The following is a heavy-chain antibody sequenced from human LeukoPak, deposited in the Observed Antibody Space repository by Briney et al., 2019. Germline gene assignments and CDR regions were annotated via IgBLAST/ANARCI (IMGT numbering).Heavy chain of an antibody. J-gene: IGHJ3*02. Sequence: GGSLRLSCAASGFTFSSYEMNWVRQAPGKGLEWVSYISNSGSIIYYADSVKGRFNISRDNAKNSLYLQMNSLRAEDTAVYYCARDPQGAAFDIWGQGTMVTVSS. V-gene: IGHV3-48*03. CDR2: ISNSGSII. CDR1: GFTFSSYE. CDR3: ARDPQGAAFDI. D-gene: IGHD3-16*01.